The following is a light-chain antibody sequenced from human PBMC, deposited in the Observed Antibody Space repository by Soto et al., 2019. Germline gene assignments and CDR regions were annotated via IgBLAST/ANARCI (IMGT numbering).Light chain of an antibody. V-gene: IGKV1-33*01. CDR2: DAS. J-gene: IGKJ2*01. CDR3: LQYHNLHT. CDR1: QDISNY. Sequence: DIQMTQSPSSLSASVGDRVTITCQASQDISNYLNWYQHKPGKAPKLLIYDASNLKTGVPSRFSGSGSGTDFTFTITSLQPEDIATYYCLQYHNLHTFGQGTKLQIK.